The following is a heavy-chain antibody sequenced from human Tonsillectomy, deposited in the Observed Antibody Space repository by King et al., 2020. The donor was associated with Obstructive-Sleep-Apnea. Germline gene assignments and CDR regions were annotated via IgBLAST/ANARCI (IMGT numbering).Heavy chain of an antibody. Sequence: VQLVESGGDLVQPGGSLRLSCAASGFTFSDYWMTWIRQVPGKGLEWVALIKHDGSDKAYVESVKGRFAISNDNAKNSLYLQMNNLKAEDTAVYYCATDPHHYSAGGAFGYWGQGTPVTVSS. CDR3: ATDPHHYSAGGAFGY. CDR2: IKHDGSDK. CDR1: GFTFSDYW. D-gene: IGHD2-8*02. V-gene: IGHV3-7*03. J-gene: IGHJ4*02.